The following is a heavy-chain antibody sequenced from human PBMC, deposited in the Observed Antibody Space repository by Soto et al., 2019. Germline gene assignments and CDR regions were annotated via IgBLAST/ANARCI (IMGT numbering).Heavy chain of an antibody. CDR1: GDSVSSNSAA. Sequence: SQTLSLTCAISGDSVSSNSAAWNWIRQSPSRGLEWLGRTYYRSKWYNDYAVSVKSRITINPDTSKNQFSLQPNSVTPEDTAVYYCAREGRIAVAGLYYYYYYGMDVWGQGTTVTAP. CDR2: TYYRSKWYN. D-gene: IGHD6-19*01. V-gene: IGHV6-1*01. CDR3: AREGRIAVAGLYYYYYYGMDV. J-gene: IGHJ6*02.